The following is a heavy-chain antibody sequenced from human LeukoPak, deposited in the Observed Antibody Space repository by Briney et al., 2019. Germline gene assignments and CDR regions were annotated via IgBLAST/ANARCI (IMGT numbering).Heavy chain of an antibody. V-gene: IGHV1-8*03. Sequence: ASVKVSCKASGGTFSSYDINWVRQATGQGLEWMGWMDPNSGNTGYAQKFQGGVTITRNTSISTAYMELSSLRSEDTAVYYCARGGKYDFWSGYYPWGQGTLVTVSS. J-gene: IGHJ4*02. CDR3: ARGGKYDFWSGYYP. CDR2: MDPNSGNT. D-gene: IGHD3-3*01. CDR1: GGTFSSYD.